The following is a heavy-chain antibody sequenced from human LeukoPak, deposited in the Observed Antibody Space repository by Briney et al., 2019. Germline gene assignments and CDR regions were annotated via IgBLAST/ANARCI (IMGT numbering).Heavy chain of an antibody. CDR2: ISAYNGNT. D-gene: IGHD3-10*01. V-gene: IGHV1-18*01. J-gene: IGHJ4*02. CDR1: GYTFTNFG. CDR3: ARHTSGPLFDY. Sequence: GASVKVSCKTSGYTFTNFGVSWVRQAPGQGLEWMGWISAYNGNTNYAQKFQDRVSMTTDTSTRTASLELGSLRSDDTAVYYCARHTSGPLFDYWGQGTLVTVSS.